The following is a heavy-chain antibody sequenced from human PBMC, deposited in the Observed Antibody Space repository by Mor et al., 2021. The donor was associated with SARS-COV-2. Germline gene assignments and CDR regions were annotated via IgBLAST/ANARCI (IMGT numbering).Heavy chain of an antibody. CDR2: IYYSGST. J-gene: IGHJ6*02. V-gene: IGHV4-59*08. Sequence: GLEWIGYIYYSGSTNYNPSLKSRVTISVDTSKNQFSLKLSSVTAADTAVYYCARRGSQQRLWYNGMDVWGQGTTVTVSS. CDR3: ARRGSQQRLWYNGMDV. D-gene: IGHD6-13*01.